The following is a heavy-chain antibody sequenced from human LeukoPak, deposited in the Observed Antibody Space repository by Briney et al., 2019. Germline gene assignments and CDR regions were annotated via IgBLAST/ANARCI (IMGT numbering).Heavy chain of an antibody. CDR3: AITVDCRATTDCYSYFHH. V-gene: IGHV3-74*03. D-gene: IGHD2-21*02. Sequence: GGSLRLSCAASGFTFSSYWMHWVRQAPGKGLVWVSRISTDGTYTEYADSVKGRFTISRDNAKDTLYLQVNSLRAGDTAVYYCAITVDCRATTDCYSYFHHWGQGTLVTVSS. J-gene: IGHJ1*01. CDR2: ISTDGTYT. CDR1: GFTFSSYW.